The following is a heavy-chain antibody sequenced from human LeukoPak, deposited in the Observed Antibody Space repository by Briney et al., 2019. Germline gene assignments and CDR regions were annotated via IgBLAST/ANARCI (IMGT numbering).Heavy chain of an antibody. V-gene: IGHV3-23*01. J-gene: IGHJ5*02. Sequence: GGSLRLSCAASGFTFSSYAMSWVRQAPGKGPEWVSAISGSGGSTYYADSVKGRFTISRDNSKNTLYLQMNSLRAEDTAVYYCARDTGGYYGSGDWFDPWGQGTLVTVSS. CDR3: ARDTGGYYGSGDWFDP. CDR1: GFTFSSYA. D-gene: IGHD3-10*01. CDR2: ISGSGGST.